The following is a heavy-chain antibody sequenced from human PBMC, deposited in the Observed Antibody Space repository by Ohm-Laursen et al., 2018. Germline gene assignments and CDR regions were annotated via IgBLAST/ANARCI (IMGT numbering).Heavy chain of an antibody. J-gene: IGHJ4*02. CDR2: IYTSGST. Sequence: SDTLSLTCTVSGGSVSSGNYYWTWIRQPPGKGLEWIGRIYTSGSTNYNPSLKSRVTMSVDTSKNQFSLKLSSVTAADTAVYYCAGRGYWGQGTLVTVSS. CDR3: AGRGY. V-gene: IGHV4-61*01. CDR1: GGSVSSGNYY.